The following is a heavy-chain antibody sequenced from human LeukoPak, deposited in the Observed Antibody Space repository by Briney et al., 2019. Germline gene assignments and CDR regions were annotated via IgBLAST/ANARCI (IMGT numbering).Heavy chain of an antibody. CDR1: GGSFSGYY. CDR3: ARLYDYYGSGSYPTTGPIDY. D-gene: IGHD3-10*01. CDR2: INHSGST. J-gene: IGHJ4*02. Sequence: SETLSLTCAVYGGSFSGYYWSWIRQPPGKGLEWIGEINHSGSTNYNPSLKSRVTISVDTSKNQFSLKLSSVTAADTAVYYCARLYDYYGSGSYPTTGPIDYWGQGTLVTVSS. V-gene: IGHV4-34*01.